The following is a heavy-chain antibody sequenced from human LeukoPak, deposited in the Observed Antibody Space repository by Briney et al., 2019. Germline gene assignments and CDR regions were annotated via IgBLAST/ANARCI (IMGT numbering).Heavy chain of an antibody. J-gene: IGHJ4*02. D-gene: IGHD5-12*01. V-gene: IGHV3-21*01. CDR1: GFTFSSYS. CDR2: ISSSSSYI. CDR3: ARGERYSGYDSLGDY. Sequence: RGSLRLSCAASGFTFSSYSMNWVRQAPGKGLEWVSSISSSSSYIYYADSLKGRFTISRDNAKNSLYLQMNSLRAEDTAVYYCARGERYSGYDSLGDYWGQGTLVTVSS.